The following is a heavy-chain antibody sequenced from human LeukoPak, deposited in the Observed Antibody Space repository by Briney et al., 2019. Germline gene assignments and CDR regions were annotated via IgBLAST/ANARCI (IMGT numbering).Heavy chain of an antibody. Sequence: HCWSWIRQPPGKGLERIGYIHYSGSTNYSPSLKSRVTISVDTSKNQFSLKLSSVTAADTAVYYCARVEEGYGSGRRENFYYYYMDVWGKGTTVTISS. CDR3: ARVEEGYGSGRRENFYYYYMDV. J-gene: IGHJ6*03. D-gene: IGHD3-10*01. CDR2: IHYSGST. V-gene: IGHV4-59*11. CDR1: HC.